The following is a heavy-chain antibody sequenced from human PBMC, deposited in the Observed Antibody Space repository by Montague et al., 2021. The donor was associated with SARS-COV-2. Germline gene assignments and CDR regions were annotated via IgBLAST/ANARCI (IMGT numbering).Heavy chain of an antibody. CDR3: ARSRANVPSRPGFDY. V-gene: IGHV4-61*01. D-gene: IGHD6-6*01. J-gene: IGHJ4*02. Sequence: SETLSLTRTVSGASVASGNFYWSWIRQPPGKGLEWFGYMYYTGHTNYXPSLESRVTMPVDPSKNQFSLTLTSVTAADTAVYYCARSRANVPSRPGFDYWGQGALVTVSS. CDR1: GASVASGNFY. CDR2: MYYTGHT.